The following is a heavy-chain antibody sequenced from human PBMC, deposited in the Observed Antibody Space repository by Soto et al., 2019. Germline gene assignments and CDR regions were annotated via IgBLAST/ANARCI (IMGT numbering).Heavy chain of an antibody. Sequence: SETLSLTCTVSGGSISSGGYYWSWIRQHPGKGLEWIGYIYYSGSTFYNPSLKSRVTISVDTSKNQFSLKLSSVTAADTAVYYCARRLGSVFDFWGQGTLVTVSS. V-gene: IGHV4-31*03. CDR3: ARRLGSVFDF. D-gene: IGHD3-10*01. CDR1: GGSISSGGYY. J-gene: IGHJ4*02. CDR2: IYYSGST.